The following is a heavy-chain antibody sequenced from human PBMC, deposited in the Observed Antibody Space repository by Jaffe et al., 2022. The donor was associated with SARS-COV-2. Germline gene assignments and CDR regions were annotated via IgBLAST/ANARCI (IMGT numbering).Heavy chain of an antibody. J-gene: IGHJ4*02. CDR2: IYYSGST. CDR3: ASGYGNIPSPFDY. D-gene: IGHD5-12*01. V-gene: IGHV4-59*08. Sequence: QVQLQESGPGLVKPSETLSLTCTVSGGSISSYYWSWIRQPPGKGLEWIGYIYYSGSTNYNPSLKSRVTISVDTSKNQFSLKLSSVTAADTAVYYCASGYGNIPSPFDYWGQGTLVTVSS. CDR1: GGSISSYY.